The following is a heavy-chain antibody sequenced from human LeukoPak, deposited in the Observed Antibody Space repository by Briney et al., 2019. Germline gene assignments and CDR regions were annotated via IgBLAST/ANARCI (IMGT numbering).Heavy chain of an antibody. CDR2: ISTRDTFI. CDR3: ARWKPRSDALDV. V-gene: IGHV3-21*01. J-gene: IGHJ3*01. CDR1: GFTFTTYS. D-gene: IGHD1-1*01. Sequence: PGGSLRLSCEASGFTFTTYSMTWVRQTPGEDLEWVSSISTRDTFINYADSVKGRFTISRDNAKNSLFLQMTSLRAEDTAMYYCARWKPRSDALDVWGKGTMVMVSS.